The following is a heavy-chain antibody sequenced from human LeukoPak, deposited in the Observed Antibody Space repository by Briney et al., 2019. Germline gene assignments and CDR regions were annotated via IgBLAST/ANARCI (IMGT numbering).Heavy chain of an antibody. J-gene: IGHJ4*02. CDR3: AEDRLPDYYDTSGYQD. Sequence: TGSCATTYYPDSVKGPFASSRDNSKNTLYLQMNSLRAEDTAVYYCAEDRLPDYYDTSGYQDWGQATLVTVSS. V-gene: IGHV3-23*01. CDR2: TGSCATT. D-gene: IGHD3-22*01.